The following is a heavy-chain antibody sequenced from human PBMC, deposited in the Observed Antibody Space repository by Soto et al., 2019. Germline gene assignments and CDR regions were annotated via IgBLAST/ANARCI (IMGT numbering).Heavy chain of an antibody. D-gene: IGHD3-10*01. CDR1: GGSFSDYS. V-gene: IGHV4-34*01. J-gene: IGHJ4*02. CDR3: GRDFGAGAHFDH. CDR2: INHSGST. Sequence: SETLSLTCAVYGGSFSDYSWTWIRQPPGKGLEWIGEINHSGSTNYNPSLKSRVTISLDTSQNQFSLKLTSVTVADTAVYYCGRDFGAGAHFDHWGQGSLVTVSS.